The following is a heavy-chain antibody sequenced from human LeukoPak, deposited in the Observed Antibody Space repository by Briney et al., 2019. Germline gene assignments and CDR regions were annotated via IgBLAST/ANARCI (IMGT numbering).Heavy chain of an antibody. J-gene: IGHJ4*02. CDR3: ARGPGYSSGWYWGDY. V-gene: IGHV4-34*01. CDR1: GGSFSGYY. Sequence: PSETLSLTCAVYGGSFSGYYWSWIRQPPGKGLEWIGEISHSGSTNYNPSLKSRVTISVDTSKNQFSLKLSSVTAADTAVYYCARGPGYSSGWYWGDYWGQGTLVTPSA. CDR2: ISHSGST. D-gene: IGHD6-19*01.